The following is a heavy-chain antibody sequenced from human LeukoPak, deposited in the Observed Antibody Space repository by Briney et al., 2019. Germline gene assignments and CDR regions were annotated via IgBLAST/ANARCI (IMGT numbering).Heavy chain of an antibody. Sequence: GGSLRLSCAASGFTFEDYTMHWVRQAPGKTLEWVSLISWDGTTYYTDSVKGRFTISRDNSKESLYLQMDTLRSEDTAFCYCVKDLSHETSGSFFDHWGQGTLVTVS. D-gene: IGHD3-22*01. CDR1: GFTFEDYT. J-gene: IGHJ4*02. CDR3: VKDLSHETSGSFFDH. CDR2: ISWDGTT. V-gene: IGHV3-43*01.